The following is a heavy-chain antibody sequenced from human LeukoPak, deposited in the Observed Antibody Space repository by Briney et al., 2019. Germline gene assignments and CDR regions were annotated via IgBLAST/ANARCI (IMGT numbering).Heavy chain of an antibody. V-gene: IGHV1-2*02. J-gene: IGHJ4*02. D-gene: IGHD4-17*01. CDR2: INPNTGDT. Sequence: ASVKVSCKASGYTFTGYYMHWVRQAPGQGLEWRGWINPNTGDTNYPQKFQGRVTMTRDTSISTAYMEVSRLTSDDTAVYYCARARDYGDYVYWGQGALVTVSS. CDR1: GYTFTGYY. CDR3: ARARDYGDYVY.